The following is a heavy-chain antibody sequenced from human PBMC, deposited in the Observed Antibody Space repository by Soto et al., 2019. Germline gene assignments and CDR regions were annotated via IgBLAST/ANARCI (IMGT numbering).Heavy chain of an antibody. J-gene: IGHJ6*02. CDR2: ISNDGSKN. CDR1: GFTFSNYG. V-gene: IGHV3-30*18. Sequence: PGGSLRLSCAASGFTFSNYGMHWVRQAPGKGLEWVAFISNDGSKNYYADSVRGRFTISRDNSKNTLFLQMNSLRAEDTAVYYCAKADLEQADYYYYGMDVWGQGTTVTVSS. CDR3: AKADLEQADYYYYGMDV.